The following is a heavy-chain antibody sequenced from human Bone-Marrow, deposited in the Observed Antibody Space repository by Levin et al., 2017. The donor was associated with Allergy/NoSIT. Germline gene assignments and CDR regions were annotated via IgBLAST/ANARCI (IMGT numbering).Heavy chain of an antibody. D-gene: IGHD3-16*01. V-gene: IGHV1-8*01. CDR2: MNPNSGDT. J-gene: IGHJ4*02. Sequence: RASVKVSCKASGYPFTSYDINWVRQATGQGLEWMGWMNPNSGDTGYAQKFQGRVTMTRNAAISTAYMELSNLRSDDTAMYYCARVWGSVDYWGQGTLVTVSS. CDR3: ARVWGSVDY. CDR1: GYPFTSYD.